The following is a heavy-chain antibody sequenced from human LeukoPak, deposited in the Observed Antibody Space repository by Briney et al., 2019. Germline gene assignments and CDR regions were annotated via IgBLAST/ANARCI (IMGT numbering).Heavy chain of an antibody. V-gene: IGHV3-49*03. J-gene: IGHJ4*02. CDR2: IRSKAYGGTT. CDR3: TREGPYSGSYYYFDY. D-gene: IGHD1-26*01. CDR1: GFTFGDYA. Sequence: GGSLRLSCTASGFTFGDYAMSWFRQAPGKGLEWVGFIRSKAYGGTTEYAASVKGRFTISRDDSKSIAYLQMNSLKTEVTAVYYCTREGPYSGSYYYFDYWGQGTLVTVSS.